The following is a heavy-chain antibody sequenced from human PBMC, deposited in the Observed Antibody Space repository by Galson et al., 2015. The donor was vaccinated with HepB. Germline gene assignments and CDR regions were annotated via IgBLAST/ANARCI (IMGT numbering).Heavy chain of an antibody. CDR3: ARGTLLWFGELHFADY. CDR2: ISSSSSYT. V-gene: IGHV3-11*03. Sequence: SLRLSCAASRFTFSDYYMSWIRQAPGKGLEWVSYISSSSSYTNYADSVKGRFTISRDNAKNSLYLQMNSLRAEDTAVYYCARGTLLWFGELHFADYWGQGTLVTVSS. D-gene: IGHD3-10*01. CDR1: RFTFSDYY. J-gene: IGHJ4*02.